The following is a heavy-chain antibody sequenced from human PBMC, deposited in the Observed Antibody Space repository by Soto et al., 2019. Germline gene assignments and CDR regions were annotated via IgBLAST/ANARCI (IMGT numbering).Heavy chain of an antibody. Sequence: EVQLVESGGGLVQSGGSLRLSCTASGFTFSSHSMHWVRQAPGKGLEWVAYISSGSSTIYYTDSVKGRFTISRDNAKMSLYLKINRLRAEAWVVFYCGGGVTVTTSFDAWGQGPLVTVS. D-gene: IGHD4-4*01. J-gene: IGHJ4*02. CDR3: GGGVTVTTSFDA. CDR1: GFTFSSHS. CDR2: ISSGSSTI. V-gene: IGHV3-48*01.